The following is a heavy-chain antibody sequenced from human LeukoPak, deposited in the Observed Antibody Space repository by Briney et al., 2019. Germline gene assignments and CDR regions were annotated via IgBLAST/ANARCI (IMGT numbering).Heavy chain of an antibody. CDR1: GSTVTNYA. J-gene: IGHJ4*02. Sequence: PGGPLRLSCAASGSTVTNYAMYWVRQAPGKGLEWVSAISGRDDSTYYADSVKGRFTISRDTSKNTLFLQMNSLRAEDTAVYYCAKWGDYDILTGYYDPDYWGQGTLVTVSS. CDR3: AKWGDYDILTGYYDPDY. CDR2: ISGRDDST. V-gene: IGHV3-23*01. D-gene: IGHD3-9*01.